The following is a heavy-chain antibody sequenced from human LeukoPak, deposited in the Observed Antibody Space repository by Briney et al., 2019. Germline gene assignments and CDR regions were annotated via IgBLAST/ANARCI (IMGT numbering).Heavy chain of an antibody. D-gene: IGHD2-2*01. CDR2: INPSGGST. CDR3: ARDIYCSSTSCIEAY. V-gene: IGHV1-46*01. J-gene: IGHJ4*02. Sequence: AASVKVSYKASGYTFTIYYMHWVRQAPGQGLEWMGLINPSGGSTSYAQKFQGRVTMTRDMSTSTVYMELSSLRSEDTAVYYCARDIYCSSTSCIEAYWGQGDLGSVSS. CDR1: GYTFTIYY.